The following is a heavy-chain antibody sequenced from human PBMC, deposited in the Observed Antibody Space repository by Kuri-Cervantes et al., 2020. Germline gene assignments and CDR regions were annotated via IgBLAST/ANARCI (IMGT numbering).Heavy chain of an antibody. CDR2: ISSSSSTI. J-gene: IGHJ6*02. CDR1: GFTFSSYS. D-gene: IGHD3-10*01. V-gene: IGHV3-48*02. Sequence: GESLKISCAASGFTFSSYSMNWVRQAPGKGLEWVLYISSSSSTIHYADSVKGRFTISRDNAKNSLYLQMNSLRDEDTAVYYCARRRNYYGSGLYQNDYGMDVWGQGTTVTVSS. CDR3: ARRRNYYGSGLYQNDYGMDV.